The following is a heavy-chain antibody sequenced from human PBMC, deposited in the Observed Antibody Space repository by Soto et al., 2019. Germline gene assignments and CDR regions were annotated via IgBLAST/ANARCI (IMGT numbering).Heavy chain of an antibody. CDR1: GFTFSSYA. CDR3: ARERYYDSSGLFDY. Sequence: GGSLRLSCGASGFTFSSYAMSWVRQTLGKGLEWVSTLSGSGGTTYYADSVKGQFTISRDNSKNTLYLQMNSLRAEDTAVYYCARERYYDSSGLFDYWGQGTLVTVSS. V-gene: IGHV3-23*01. CDR2: LSGSGGTT. D-gene: IGHD3-22*01. J-gene: IGHJ4*02.